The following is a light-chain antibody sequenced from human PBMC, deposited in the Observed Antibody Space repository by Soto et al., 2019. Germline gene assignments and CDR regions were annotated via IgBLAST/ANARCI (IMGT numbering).Light chain of an antibody. CDR3: TSYAGGNNV. J-gene: IGLJ1*01. CDR2: EVN. V-gene: IGLV2-8*01. Sequence: QSALTQPPSASGSPGQSVTISCTGTSSYVGGYNYVSWYQQHPGKVPKLMVYEVNKRPSGVPDRFSGSKSGNTASLTVAGLQDEDEADYYCTSYAGGNNVFGTGTKVTGL. CDR1: SSYVGGYNY.